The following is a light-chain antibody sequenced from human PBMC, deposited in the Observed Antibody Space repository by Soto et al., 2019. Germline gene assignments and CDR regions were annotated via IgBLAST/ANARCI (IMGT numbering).Light chain of an antibody. V-gene: IGKV3-20*01. CDR1: QSVSGGS. CDR3: QQYDSSPRT. J-gene: IGKJ1*01. CDR2: ATS. Sequence: EVVLTQSPDTLSLSPGDRATLSCRAGQSVSGGSLAWYQQRPGQAPRLLIYATSTRATGIPDRFSGRGSGTDFSLTISRLEPEDFAVYYCQQYDSSPRTFGQGTKLEIK.